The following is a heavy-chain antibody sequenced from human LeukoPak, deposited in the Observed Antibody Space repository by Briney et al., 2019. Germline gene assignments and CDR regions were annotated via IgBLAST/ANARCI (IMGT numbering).Heavy chain of an antibody. CDR2: IYSSGST. V-gene: IGHV4-4*07. CDR3: ARERTVDPYLDF. CDR1: GGSLRSYY. D-gene: IGHD4-23*01. Sequence: PSETLSLTCTVSGGSLRSYYWSWIRQPAGKGLEWIGRIYSSGSTDYNPSLKSRVTMSVDTSENQFFLNVTSVTAADTAIYYCARERTVDPYLDFWGKGTTVTVS. J-gene: IGHJ6*03.